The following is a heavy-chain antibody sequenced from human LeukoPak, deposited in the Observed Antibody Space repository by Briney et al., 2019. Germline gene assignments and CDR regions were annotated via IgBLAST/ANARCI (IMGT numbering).Heavy chain of an antibody. Sequence: GESLKISCKASGYSFTRYWIGWVRQMPGKGLEWMGIIYPGDSDTRYSPSFQGQITISADKSISTAYLQWSSLKASDTAMYYCARLGGYCSSTSCYAGWFDPWGQGTLVTVSS. D-gene: IGHD2-2*01. CDR2: IYPGDSDT. V-gene: IGHV5-51*01. CDR3: ARLGGYCSSTSCYAGWFDP. J-gene: IGHJ5*02. CDR1: GYSFTRYW.